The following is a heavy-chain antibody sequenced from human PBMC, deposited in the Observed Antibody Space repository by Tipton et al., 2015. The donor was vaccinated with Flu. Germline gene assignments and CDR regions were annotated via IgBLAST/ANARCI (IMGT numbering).Heavy chain of an antibody. CDR2: VSITKRT. CDR3: VRVDYDNSWTLFDF. CDR1: GGAITGHY. Sequence: TLSLTCTVSGGAITGHYWNWIRQPAGKSLEWIGRVSITKRTDYNPPLKSRVTMSVDMSTNQFSLTLISVSAADTAVYYCVRVDYDNSWTLFDFWGRGILVTVSS. V-gene: IGHV4-4*07. J-gene: IGHJ4*02. D-gene: IGHD3-22*01.